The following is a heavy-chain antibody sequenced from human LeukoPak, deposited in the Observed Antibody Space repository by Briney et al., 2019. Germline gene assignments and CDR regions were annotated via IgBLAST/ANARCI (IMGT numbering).Heavy chain of an antibody. J-gene: IGHJ4*02. CDR3: AKRRGDSSGTSHPFDY. V-gene: IGHV3-23*01. CDR2: ISGSGGST. D-gene: IGHD3-22*01. Sequence: PGASLRLSCAASGFTFSSYAMSWVRQAPGKGLEWVSAISGSGGSTYYADSVKGRFTISRDNSKNTLYLQMNSLRAEDTAVYYCAKRRGDSSGTSHPFDYWGQGTLVTVSS. CDR1: GFTFSSYA.